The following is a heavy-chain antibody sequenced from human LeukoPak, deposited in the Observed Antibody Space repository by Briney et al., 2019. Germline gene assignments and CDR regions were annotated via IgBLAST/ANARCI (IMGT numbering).Heavy chain of an antibody. CDR2: INPSDDST. CDR1: GYTFNSSY. J-gene: IGHJ4*02. D-gene: IGHD3-22*01. CDR3: ARDTNYYDSSGYPDY. V-gene: IGHV1-46*02. Sequence: GASVKVSCKASGYTFNSSYMHWVRQAPGQGLEWMGIINPSDDSTRYAQKFQGRVTMTKDTSTNTVYMHLSSLSSDDTAVYYCARDTNYYDSSGYPDYWGQGTLVTVSS.